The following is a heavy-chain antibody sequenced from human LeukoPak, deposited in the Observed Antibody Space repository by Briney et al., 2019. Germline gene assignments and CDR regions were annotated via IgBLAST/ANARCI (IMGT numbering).Heavy chain of an antibody. Sequence: GGSLRLSCAASGFTVSTNYMSWVRQAPGKGLEWVSIIYSGGSTYYADSVRGRFSISRNNSKNTLYLQMNSLRADDTAVYYCARGLQQQLGWFDPWGQGTLVTVSS. V-gene: IGHV3-53*04. J-gene: IGHJ5*02. CDR1: GFTVSTNY. CDR2: IYSGGST. CDR3: ARGLQQQLGWFDP. D-gene: IGHD6-13*01.